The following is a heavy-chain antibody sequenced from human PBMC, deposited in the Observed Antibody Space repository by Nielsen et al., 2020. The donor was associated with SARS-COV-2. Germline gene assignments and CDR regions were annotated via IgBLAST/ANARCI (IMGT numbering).Heavy chain of an antibody. CDR3: ARSGITMVRGVITRGWFDP. D-gene: IGHD3-10*01. CDR1: GYSFTSYW. Sequence: GESLKISCKGSGYSFTSYWIGWVRQMPGKGLEWMGIIYPGDSDTRYSPSFQGQVTISADKSISTAYLQWSSLKASDTAMYYCARSGITMVRGVITRGWFDPWGQGTLVTASS. CDR2: IYPGDSDT. J-gene: IGHJ5*02. V-gene: IGHV5-51*01.